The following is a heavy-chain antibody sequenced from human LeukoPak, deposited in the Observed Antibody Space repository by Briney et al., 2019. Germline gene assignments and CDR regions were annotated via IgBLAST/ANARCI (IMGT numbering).Heavy chain of an antibody. CDR3: AKLVYRGGDCSPGDY. Sequence: PGGSLRLSCAASGFTFSSYDMHWVRQAPGKGLEWVAVISYDGSNKYYADSVKGRFTISRDNSKNTLYPQMNSLRAEDTAVYYCAKLVYRGGDCSPGDYWGQGTLVTVSS. D-gene: IGHD2-21*02. CDR2: ISYDGSNK. CDR1: GFTFSSYD. J-gene: IGHJ4*02. V-gene: IGHV3-30*18.